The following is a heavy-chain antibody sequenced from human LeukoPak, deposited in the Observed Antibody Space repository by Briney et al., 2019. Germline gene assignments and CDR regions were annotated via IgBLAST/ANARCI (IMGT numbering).Heavy chain of an antibody. D-gene: IGHD3-3*01. J-gene: IGHJ4*02. CDR1: GFTVSSNY. CDR2: IYSGGST. CDR3: AKDGFQSSEWSPPLNY. V-gene: IGHV3-53*03. Sequence: GGSLRLSCAASGFTVSSNYMSWVRQAPGKGLEWVSVIYSGGSTYYPDSVKGRFTISRDNAKNSLYLQMNSLRADDTATYYCAKDGFQSSEWSPPLNYWGQGILVVVSS.